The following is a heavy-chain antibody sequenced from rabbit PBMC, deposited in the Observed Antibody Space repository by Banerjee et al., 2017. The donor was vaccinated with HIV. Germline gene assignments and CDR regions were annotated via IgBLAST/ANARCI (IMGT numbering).Heavy chain of an antibody. V-gene: IGHV1S40*01. CDR1: GFSFSSGYY. D-gene: IGHD1-1*01. Sequence: QSLEESGGGLVKPEGSLTLTCKASGFSFSSGYYMCWVRQAPGKGLEWIACIDGGDGSRTWYASWAKGRFTISNNSSTTVALQKTSLTAADATTYFCARSTSGYDIGNLWGPGTLVTVS. CDR2: IDGGDGSRT. CDR3: ARSTSGYDIGNL. J-gene: IGHJ4*01.